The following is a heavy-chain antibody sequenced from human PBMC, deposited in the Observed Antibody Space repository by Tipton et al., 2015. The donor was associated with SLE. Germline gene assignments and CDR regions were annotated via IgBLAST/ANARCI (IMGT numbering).Heavy chain of an antibody. CDR1: GYSISSGYY. D-gene: IGHD3-22*01. CDR2: IYHSGST. Sequence: PGLVKPSETLSLTCAVSGYSISSGYYWGWIRQPPGKGLEWIGCIYHSGSTYYNPSLKSRVPISVDTSKNQFSLKRRSVTAADTAVYYCARVMTTMPSFDIWGQGTMVTVSS. CDR3: ARVMTTMPSFDI. J-gene: IGHJ3*02. V-gene: IGHV4-38-2*01.